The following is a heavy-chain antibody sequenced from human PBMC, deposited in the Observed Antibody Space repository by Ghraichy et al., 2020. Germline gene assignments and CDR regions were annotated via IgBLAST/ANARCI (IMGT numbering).Heavy chain of an antibody. Sequence: SETLSLTCTVSGDSISSSSNYWGWIRQAPGKGLEWIGSIFYRGSDYYYNPSLRSRVTISADTSKNEFSLNLMSVTATDTAVYYCVKSSGPFDYWGQGIRVTVSS. V-gene: IGHV4-39*01. CDR2: IFYRGSDY. CDR1: GDSISSSSNY. CDR3: VKSSGPFDY. J-gene: IGHJ4*02. D-gene: IGHD3-22*01.